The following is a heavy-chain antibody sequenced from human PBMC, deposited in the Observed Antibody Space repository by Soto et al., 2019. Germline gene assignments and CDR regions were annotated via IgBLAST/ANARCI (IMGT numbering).Heavy chain of an antibody. CDR3: TPGAPMGGLLFDP. CDR2: IKSKKDGGTT. Sequence: PGGSLRLSCAASGFTFNNAWMNWVRQAPGKGLEWVGRIKSKKDGGTTDYAAPVKGRFTISRDDSKNTLYLQMNSLKTEDTALYYCTPGAPMGGLLFDPWGQGTLVTVSS. V-gene: IGHV3-15*07. CDR1: GFTFNNAW. D-gene: IGHD1-26*01. J-gene: IGHJ5*02.